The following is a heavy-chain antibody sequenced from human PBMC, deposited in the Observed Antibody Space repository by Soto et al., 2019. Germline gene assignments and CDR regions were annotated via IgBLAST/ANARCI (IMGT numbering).Heavy chain of an antibody. J-gene: IGHJ6*02. CDR1: GYTFTGYY. CDR3: ARSQHTVTTGWGGDDYYYYGMDV. V-gene: IGHV1-2*04. Sequence: ASVKVSCKASGYTFTGYYMHWVRQAPGQGLEWMGWINPNSGGTNYAQKFQGWVTMTRDTSISTAYMELSRLRSDDTAVYYCARSQHTVTTGWGGDDYYYYGMDVWGQGTTVTSP. CDR2: INPNSGGT. D-gene: IGHD4-4*01.